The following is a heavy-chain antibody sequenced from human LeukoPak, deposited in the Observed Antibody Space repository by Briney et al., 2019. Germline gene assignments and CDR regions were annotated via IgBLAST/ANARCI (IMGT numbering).Heavy chain of an antibody. CDR3: ARGTMTTVTYYFDY. J-gene: IGHJ4*02. Sequence: SETLPLTCAVYGGSFSGYYWSWIRQPPGKGLEWIGEINHSGSTNYNPSLKSRVTVSVDTSKNQFSLKPSSVTAADTAVYYCARGTMTTVTYYFDYWGQGTLVTVSS. CDR1: GGSFSGYY. CDR2: INHSGST. V-gene: IGHV4-34*01. D-gene: IGHD4-17*01.